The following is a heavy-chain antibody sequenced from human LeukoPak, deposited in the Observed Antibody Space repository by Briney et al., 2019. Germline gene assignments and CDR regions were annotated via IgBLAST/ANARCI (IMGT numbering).Heavy chain of an antibody. D-gene: IGHD6-13*01. CDR3: ARDRPGGSSLDY. CDR1: GGTISRDY. J-gene: IGHJ4*02. V-gene: IGHV4-59*01. Sequence: SETLSLTCTVSGGTISRDYWSWIRQPPGKGLEWIGYIDYAGRTTYNPSLKSRVTISVDTSKNQFSLRLSSVTAADTAVYYCARDRPGGSSLDYWGQGTLVTVSS. CDR2: IDYAGRT.